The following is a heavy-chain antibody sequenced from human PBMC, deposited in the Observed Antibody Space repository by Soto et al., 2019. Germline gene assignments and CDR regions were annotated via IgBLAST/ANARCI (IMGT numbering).Heavy chain of an antibody. V-gene: IGHV1-46*01. D-gene: IGHD3-10*01. CDR2: INPSGRAT. J-gene: IGHJ4*02. CDR1: GYTFSTYD. Sequence: ASVKVSCKASGYTFSTYDMVWVRQAPGQGLEWMGIINPSGRATTYAQKFQGRVTMTRDTSTSTVYMELSSLRSEDTAVYYCARVLQGFSNGYFDYWGQGTLVTVSS. CDR3: ARVLQGFSNGYFDY.